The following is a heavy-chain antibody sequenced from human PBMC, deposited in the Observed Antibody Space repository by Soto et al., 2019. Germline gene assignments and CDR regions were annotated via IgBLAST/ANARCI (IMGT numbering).Heavy chain of an antibody. CDR2: ISPETGKT. J-gene: IGHJ4*02. CDR3: TRDLFFISRSTVTTDAY. D-gene: IGHD4-17*01. Sequence: VQLVQSGAELKKPGASVRVSCKASGYTFTSFGVSWVRQAPGQEPEWMGWISPETGKTAYSYKFQDRVSMTADASTTTFYLDLGSLRSDDTAVYYCTRDLFFISRSTVTTDAYWGQGTLVTVSS. V-gene: IGHV1-18*04. CDR1: GYTFTSFG.